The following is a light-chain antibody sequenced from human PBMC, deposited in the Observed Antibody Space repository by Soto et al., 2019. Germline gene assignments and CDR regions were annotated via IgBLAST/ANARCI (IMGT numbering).Light chain of an antibody. CDR1: QSVNSNY. Sequence: EMVMTQSPAILSVSPGESATLSCRTSQSVNSNYLAWYQQHPGQPPRLLIYGISSRATGIPDRFSGSGSGTDFTLTISRLEPEDFAVYYCQQYGSSPPTTFGQGTKV. CDR3: QQYGSSPPTT. V-gene: IGKV3-20*01. J-gene: IGKJ1*01. CDR2: GIS.